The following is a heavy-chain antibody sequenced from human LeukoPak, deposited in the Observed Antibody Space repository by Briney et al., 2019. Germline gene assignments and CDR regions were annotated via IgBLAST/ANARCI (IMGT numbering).Heavy chain of an antibody. CDR2: ISNSDSGSRI. V-gene: IGHV3-48*04. CDR1: GFTFSSFS. CDR3: VRDHQRTFDI. Sequence: GGSLRLSCAASGFTFSSFSMNWVRQAPGKGLEWLSYISNSDSGSRIYDADSVRGRFTISRDNAKSSLYLQINSLRAEDTAVYYCVRDHQRTFDIWGQGTMVTVSS. J-gene: IGHJ3*02. D-gene: IGHD6-25*01.